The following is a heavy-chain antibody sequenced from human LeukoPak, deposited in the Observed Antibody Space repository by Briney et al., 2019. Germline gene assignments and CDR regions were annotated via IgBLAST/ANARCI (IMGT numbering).Heavy chain of an antibody. V-gene: IGHV4-39*01. D-gene: IGHD6-13*01. J-gene: IGHJ4*02. CDR2: IYYSGST. CDR1: GGSISSSSYY. CDR3: ASASVAALDH. Sequence: SETLSLTCTVSGGSISSSSYYWGWIRQPPGKGLEWIGSIYYSGSTYYNPSLKSRVTISVDTSKNQFSLKLSSVTAADTAVYYCASASVAALDHWGQGTLVTVSS.